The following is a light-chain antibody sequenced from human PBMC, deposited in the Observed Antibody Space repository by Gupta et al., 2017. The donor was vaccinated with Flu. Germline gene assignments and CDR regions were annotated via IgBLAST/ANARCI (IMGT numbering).Light chain of an antibody. Sequence: DIMIAKSPHSLLVSLGERATTNCKSSQTVLSSFNNKNYLAWYQHKPGKAPKLLIYRASSRDSGVPDRFSGSGSGTEFTLTISSLQPEDVAVYHCQQCDSSPHRFGLGTKLEIK. CDR3: QQCDSSPHR. CDR1: QTVLSSFNNKNY. CDR2: RAS. V-gene: IGKV4-1*01. J-gene: IGKJ2*03.